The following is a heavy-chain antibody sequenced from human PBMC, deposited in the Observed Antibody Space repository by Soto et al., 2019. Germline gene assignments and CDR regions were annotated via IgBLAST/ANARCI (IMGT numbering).Heavy chain of an antibody. CDR1: GGTFSNDI. CDR3: ARDSPIGSTFSGYDAIDY. Sequence: QVQLVQSGAEVKKPGSSVKVSCKTSGGTFSNDIITWVRQAPGQGLEWMGRIIPLLDIANYAQKFQGRVTLTEDKSTSTAYMELNSLRSEDTAVYYCARDSPIGSTFSGYDAIDYWGQGTLVTVSS. D-gene: IGHD5-12*01. CDR2: IIPLLDIA. V-gene: IGHV1-69*08. J-gene: IGHJ4*02.